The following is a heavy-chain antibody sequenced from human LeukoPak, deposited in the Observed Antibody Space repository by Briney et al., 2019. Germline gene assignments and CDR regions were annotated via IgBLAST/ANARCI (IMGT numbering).Heavy chain of an antibody. CDR3: ARPRRYYDSSGYPFDI. CDR2: IKQDGSEK. CDR1: GFTFSSYW. Sequence: GGSLRLSCAASGFTFSSYWMSWVRQAPGKGLEWVANIKQDGSEKYYVDSVKGRFTISRDNAKNSLYLQMNSLRAEDTAVYYCARPRRYYDSSGYPFDIWGQGTMVTVSS. J-gene: IGHJ3*02. D-gene: IGHD3-22*01. V-gene: IGHV3-7*01.